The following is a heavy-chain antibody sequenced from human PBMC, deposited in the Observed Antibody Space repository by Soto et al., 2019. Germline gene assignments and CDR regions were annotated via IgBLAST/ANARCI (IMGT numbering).Heavy chain of an antibody. Sequence: SETLSLTCAVYGGSFSGYYWSWIRQPPGKGLEWIGEINHSGSTNYNPSLKSRVTISVDTSKNQFSLKLSSVTAADTAVYYCARGAVGYCSSTSCYPKDYFDYWGQGTLVTVSS. CDR3: ARGAVGYCSSTSCYPKDYFDY. CDR1: GGSFSGYY. J-gene: IGHJ4*02. CDR2: INHSGST. V-gene: IGHV4-34*01. D-gene: IGHD2-2*01.